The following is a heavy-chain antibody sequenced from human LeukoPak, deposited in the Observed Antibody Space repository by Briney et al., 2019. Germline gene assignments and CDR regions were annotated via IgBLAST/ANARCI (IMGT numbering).Heavy chain of an antibody. CDR3: ARAILPDGSGSCYFDY. CDR2: ISSSSSTM. CDR1: GFTFSSYS. Sequence: GGSLRLSCTASGFTFSSYSMNWVRQAPGKGLEWVSYISSSSSTMYYADSVKGRFTISRDNAKNSLYLQMNSLRDEDTAVYYCARAILPDGSGSCYFDYWGQGTLVTVSS. V-gene: IGHV3-48*02. J-gene: IGHJ4*02. D-gene: IGHD3-10*01.